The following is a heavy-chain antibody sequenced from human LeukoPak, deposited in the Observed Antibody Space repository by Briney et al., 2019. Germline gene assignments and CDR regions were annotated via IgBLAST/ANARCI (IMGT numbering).Heavy chain of an antibody. J-gene: IGHJ6*02. CDR3: AKDRRPYGMDV. CDR1: GFTFSSYA. V-gene: IGHV3-23*01. CDR2: ISGSGGDT. Sequence: GGSLRLSCAASGFTFSSYAMSWVRQAPGKGLEWVSVISGSGGDTYYADSVKGRFTIYRDNSKNTLYLQMNSLRAEDTALYYCAKDRRPYGMDVWGQGTTVPVSS.